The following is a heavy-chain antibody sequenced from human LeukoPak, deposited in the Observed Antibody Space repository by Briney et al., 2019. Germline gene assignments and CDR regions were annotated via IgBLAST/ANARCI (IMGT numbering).Heavy chain of an antibody. CDR2: FAPEDGET. D-gene: IGHD2-2*02. CDR1: GYTLTELS. J-gene: IGHJ5*02. Sequence: ASVKVSCKVSGYTLTELSMPWVRQAPGKGLEWMGGFAPEDGETIYAQKFQGRVTMTEDTSTDTAYMELSSLRSEDTAVYYCASQAPHCSSTSCYTRGNWFDPWGQGTLVTVSS. V-gene: IGHV1-24*01. CDR3: ASQAPHCSSTSCYTRGNWFDP.